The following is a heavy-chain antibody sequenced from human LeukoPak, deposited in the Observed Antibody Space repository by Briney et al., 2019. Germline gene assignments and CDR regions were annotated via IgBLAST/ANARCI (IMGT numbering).Heavy chain of an antibody. J-gene: IGHJ5*02. D-gene: IGHD5-24*01. V-gene: IGHV1-2*02. CDR1: GYTFTGYY. CDR3: ARAEMRWLHFRPRYWFDP. Sequence: ASVKVSCKASGYTFTGYYMHWVRQAPGQGLEWMGWINPNSGGTNYAQKFQGRVTMTRDTSISTAYMELSRLRSDDTAVYYCARAEMRWLHFRPRYWFDPWGQGTLVTVSS. CDR2: INPNSGGT.